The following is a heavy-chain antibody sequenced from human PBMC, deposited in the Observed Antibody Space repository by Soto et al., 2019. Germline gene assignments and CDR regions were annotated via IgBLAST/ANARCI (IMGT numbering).Heavy chain of an antibody. V-gene: IGHV3-23*01. D-gene: IGHD3-3*01. Sequence: PGGSLRLSCAASGFNFSSYAMSWVRQAPGKGLEWVSAISGSGGSTYYADSVKGRFTISRDNSKNTLYLKMNSLRAEDTAVYYCAKDRTIFGVVITSPFDYWGQGTLVTVSS. CDR1: GFNFSSYA. CDR2: ISGSGGST. J-gene: IGHJ4*02. CDR3: AKDRTIFGVVITSPFDY.